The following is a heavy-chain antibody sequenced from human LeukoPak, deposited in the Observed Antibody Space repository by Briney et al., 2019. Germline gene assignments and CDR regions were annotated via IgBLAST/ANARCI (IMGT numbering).Heavy chain of an antibody. J-gene: IGHJ4*02. Sequence: ASVKVSCKASGYTFTSYGISWVRQAPGQGLEWMGWISAYNGNTNYAQKLQGRVTMTTDTSTSTAYMELRSLRSDDTAVYYCAREISYTSGFTGVAADLDYWGQGTLVTVSS. CDR1: GYTFTSYG. CDR2: ISAYNGNT. V-gene: IGHV1-18*01. D-gene: IGHD2-15*01. CDR3: AREISYTSGFTGVAADLDY.